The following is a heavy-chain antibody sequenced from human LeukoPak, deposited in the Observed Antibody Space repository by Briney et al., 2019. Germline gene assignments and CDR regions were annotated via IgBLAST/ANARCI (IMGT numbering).Heavy chain of an antibody. Sequence: SETLSLTCAVSGYSISSRNWWGWVRQPPGKGLEWIGYLHHDGRIHYNPSPKSRVSMSLDTSKNQFSLKVTSVTAVDTAVYYCARNPEIAAFEDWGQGTLVTVSS. CDR2: LHHDGRI. V-gene: IGHV4-28*05. D-gene: IGHD1-14*01. CDR3: ARNPEIAAFED. CDR1: GYSISSRNW. J-gene: IGHJ4*02.